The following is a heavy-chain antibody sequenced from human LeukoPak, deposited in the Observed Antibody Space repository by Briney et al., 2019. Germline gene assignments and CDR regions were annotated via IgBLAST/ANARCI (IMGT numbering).Heavy chain of an antibody. CDR1: GGSIRSTSYY. J-gene: IGHJ3*02. D-gene: IGHD6-13*01. V-gene: IGHV4-39*07. CDR3: ARDLYSSRTNDAFVI. CDR2: IYYSGSS. Sequence: PSETLSLTCTVSGGSIRSTSYYWGWIRQPPGNGLEWIGSIYYSGSSYYNPSLKSRLTISVDTSKNQFSLKLSSVTAADTAEYYCARDLYSSRTNDAFVIWGQGTMVTVSS.